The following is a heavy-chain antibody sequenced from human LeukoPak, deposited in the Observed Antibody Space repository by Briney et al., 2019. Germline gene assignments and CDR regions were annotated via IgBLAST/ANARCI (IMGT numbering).Heavy chain of an antibody. J-gene: IGHJ3*02. D-gene: IGHD6-13*01. Sequence: GSSVKVSCKAFGGTFSSYTVNWVRQAPGQGLEWMGGIIPIFGSSNYAQRFQGRVTITADESTSTAYMELSSLRSEDTAVYYCARSIAAAGAFDIWGQGTMVTVSS. V-gene: IGHV1-69*01. CDR3: ARSIAAAGAFDI. CDR2: IIPIFGSS. CDR1: GGTFSSYT.